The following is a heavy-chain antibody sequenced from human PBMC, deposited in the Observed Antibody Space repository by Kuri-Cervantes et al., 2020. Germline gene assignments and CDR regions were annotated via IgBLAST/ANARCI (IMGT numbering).Heavy chain of an antibody. CDR2: ISAYNGNT. CDR3: ARGNIRYTYYYDRGPLEKNHYDY. J-gene: IGHJ4*02. D-gene: IGHD3-22*01. V-gene: IGHV1-18*01. CDR1: GYTFTSYG. Sequence: ASVKVSCKASGYTFTSYGISWVRQAPGQGLEWMGWISAYNGNTNYAQKLQGRVTMTTDTSTSTAYMELRSLRSDDTAVDYCARGNIRYTYYYDRGPLEKNHYDYWGQGTLVTVSS.